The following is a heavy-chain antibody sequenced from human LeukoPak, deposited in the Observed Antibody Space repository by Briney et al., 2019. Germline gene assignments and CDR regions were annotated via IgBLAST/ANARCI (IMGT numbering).Heavy chain of an antibody. J-gene: IGHJ4*02. Sequence: GGSLRFSCAASGFTFGSYAMTWVRQAPGKGLEWVSVISGIGVATYYADSVKGRFSISRDNSKNTVYLQMNSLRVEDAATYYCAKVGYCNFNCFRTHDYWGQGALVTVPS. CDR3: AKVGYCNFNCFRTHDY. CDR2: ISGIGVAT. CDR1: GFTFGSYA. V-gene: IGHV3-23*01. D-gene: IGHD2-15*01.